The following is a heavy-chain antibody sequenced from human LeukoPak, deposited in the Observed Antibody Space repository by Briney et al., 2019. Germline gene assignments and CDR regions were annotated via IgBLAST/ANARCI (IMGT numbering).Heavy chain of an antibody. D-gene: IGHD2-15*01. CDR2: IYYSGST. Sequence: PLETLSLTCTVSGGSISSHYWSWIRQPPGKGLEWIGYIYYSGSTNYNPSLKSRVTISVDTSKNQFSLKLSSVTAADTAVYYCARGRILSGPVGFDPWGQGTLVTVSS. CDR3: ARGRILSGPVGFDP. V-gene: IGHV4-59*11. J-gene: IGHJ5*02. CDR1: GGSISSHY.